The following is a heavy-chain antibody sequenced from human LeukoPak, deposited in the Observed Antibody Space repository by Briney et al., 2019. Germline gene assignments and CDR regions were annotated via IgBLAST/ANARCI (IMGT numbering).Heavy chain of an antibody. V-gene: IGHV3-23*01. CDR1: GFTFSSYA. J-gene: IGHJ4*02. D-gene: IGHD2-2*01. Sequence: PGGSLRLSCAASGFTFSSYAMSWVRQAPGKGLEWVSAISGSAGSTSYADSVKGRFTISRDNSKNTLYLQMNSLRAEDTAVYYCAKGSYCSSTTCYGVADRIDYWGQGTLVTVSS. CDR3: AKGSYCSSTTCYGVADRIDY. CDR2: ISGSAGST.